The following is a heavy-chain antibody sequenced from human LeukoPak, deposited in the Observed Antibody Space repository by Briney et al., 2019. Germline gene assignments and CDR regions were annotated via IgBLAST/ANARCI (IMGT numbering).Heavy chain of an antibody. D-gene: IGHD6-19*01. CDR1: EGTFSNYA. J-gene: IGHJ6*03. CDR3: ARDRIAVTGRKYYYYMDV. Sequence: ASVKVSRKASEGTFSNYAISWVRQAPGQGLEWMGGIIPIFGTANYAQKFQGRVTITADKSTSTAYMELSSLRSEDTAMYYCARDRIAVTGRKYYYYMDVWGKGTTVTVSS. V-gene: IGHV1-69*06. CDR2: IIPIFGTA.